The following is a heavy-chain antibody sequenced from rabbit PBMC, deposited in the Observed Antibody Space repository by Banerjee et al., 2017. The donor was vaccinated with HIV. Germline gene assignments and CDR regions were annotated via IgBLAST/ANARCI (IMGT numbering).Heavy chain of an antibody. CDR2: INAVTGKA. CDR1: GFSFSNKAV. CDR3: ARNYVNVFDP. V-gene: IGHV1S45*01. Sequence: QEQLVESGGGLVRPEGSLKLSCTASGFSFSNKAVMCWVRQAPGKGLQWIACINAVTGKAVYANWPKGRFTISKASSTTVTLKMTSLTAADTATYFCARNYVNVFDPWGPGTLVTVS. D-gene: IGHD1-1*01. J-gene: IGHJ2*01.